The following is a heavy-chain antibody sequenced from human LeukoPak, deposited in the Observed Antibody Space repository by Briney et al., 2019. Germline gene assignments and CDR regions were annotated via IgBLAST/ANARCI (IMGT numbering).Heavy chain of an antibody. CDR1: GYTFTSYG. CDR3: ARDPSDYDILTGYHLPNYGMDV. D-gene: IGHD3-9*01. J-gene: IGHJ6*02. CDR2: ISAYNGNT. Sequence: GASVKVSCKASGYTFTSYGISWVRQAPGQGLEWMGWISAYNGNTNYAQKLQGRVTMTTDTSTNTAYMELRSLRSDDTAVYYCARDPSDYDILTGYHLPNYGMDVWGQGTTVTVSS. V-gene: IGHV1-18*01.